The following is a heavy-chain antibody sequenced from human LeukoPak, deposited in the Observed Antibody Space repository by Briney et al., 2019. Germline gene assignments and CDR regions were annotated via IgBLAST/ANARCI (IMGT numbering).Heavy chain of an antibody. CDR1: GGSISSSSYY. J-gene: IGHJ4*02. CDR3: ARGAYGSGSSNIDY. V-gene: IGHV4-39*07. D-gene: IGHD3-10*01. CDR2: IYYSGST. Sequence: SETLSLTCTVSGGSISSSSYYWGWIRQPPGKGLEWIGSIYYSGSTYYNPSLKSRVTISVDTSKNQFSLKLSSVTAADTAVYYCARGAYGSGSSNIDYWGQGTLVTVSS.